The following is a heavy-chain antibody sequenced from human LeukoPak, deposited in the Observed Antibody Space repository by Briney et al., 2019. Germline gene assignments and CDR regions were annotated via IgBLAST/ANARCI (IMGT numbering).Heavy chain of an antibody. J-gene: IGHJ4*02. CDR1: GFSFSSSY. CDR3: ARDPRGSEYSHFDS. CDR2: IKQDGNEN. Sequence: GGSLRLSCVASGFSFSSSYMSWVRQAPGKGLEWVANIKQDGNENKYVDSVKGRFTISRDNAKSSLYLQMNSLRAEDTAVYYCARDPRGSEYSHFDSWGQGTLVTVSS. V-gene: IGHV3-7*01. D-gene: IGHD3-10*01.